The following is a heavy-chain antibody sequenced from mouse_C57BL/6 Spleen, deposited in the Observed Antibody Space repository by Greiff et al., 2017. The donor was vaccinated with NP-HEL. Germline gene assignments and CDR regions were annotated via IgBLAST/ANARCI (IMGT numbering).Heavy chain of an antibody. D-gene: IGHD2-1*01. V-gene: IGHV1-80*01. CDR3: AREGYYGPLDY. J-gene: IGHJ2*01. Sequence: VKVVESGAELVKPGASVKISCKASGYAFSSYWMNWVKQRPGKGLEWIGQIYPGDGDTNYNGKFKGKATLTADKSSSTADMQLSSLTSEDSAVYFCAREGYYGPLDYWGQGTTLTVSS. CDR2: IYPGDGDT. CDR1: GYAFSSYW.